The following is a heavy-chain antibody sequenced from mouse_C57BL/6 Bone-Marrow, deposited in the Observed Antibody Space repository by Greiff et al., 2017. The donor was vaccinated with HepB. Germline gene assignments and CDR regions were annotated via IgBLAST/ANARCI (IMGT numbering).Heavy chain of an antibody. Sequence: EVKLMESEGGLVQPGSSMKLSCTASGFTFSDYYMAWVRQVPEKGLEWVANINYDGSSTYYLDSLKSRFIISRDNAKNILYLQMSSLKSEDTATYYCARDRGIYYGYGRAMDYWGQGTSVTVSS. J-gene: IGHJ4*01. CDR2: INYDGSST. V-gene: IGHV5-16*01. CDR3: ARDRGIYYGYGRAMDY. CDR1: GFTFSDYY. D-gene: IGHD2-2*01.